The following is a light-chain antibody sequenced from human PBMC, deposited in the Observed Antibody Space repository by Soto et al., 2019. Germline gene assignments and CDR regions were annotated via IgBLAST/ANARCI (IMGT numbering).Light chain of an antibody. J-gene: IGLJ1*01. CDR1: SSDVGGYNY. V-gene: IGLV2-11*01. CDR2: DVS. Sequence: QLVLTQPRSVSGSPGQSVTISCTGTSSDVGGYNYVSWYQQHPGKAPKLMIYDVSKRPSGVPDRFSGSKSGNTASLTISGLQAEDEADYYCCSYAGSYTHYVFGTGTKLTVL. CDR3: CSYAGSYTHYV.